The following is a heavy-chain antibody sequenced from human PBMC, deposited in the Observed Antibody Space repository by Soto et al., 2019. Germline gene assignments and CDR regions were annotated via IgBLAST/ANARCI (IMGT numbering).Heavy chain of an antibody. CDR1: GGTFSTFG. V-gene: IGHV1-69*13. CDR3: ARTAPMDAGDKYYYDF. CDR2: IIPFFGTA. Sequence: SVKVSCKSSGGTFSTFGISWVRQAPGQGLEWMGGIIPFFGTAEYSQKFEDRITITADESTNTVYMDLRSLTSEDTAIYYCARTAPMDAGDKYYYDFWGQGALVTVSS. J-gene: IGHJ4*02. D-gene: IGHD3-16*01.